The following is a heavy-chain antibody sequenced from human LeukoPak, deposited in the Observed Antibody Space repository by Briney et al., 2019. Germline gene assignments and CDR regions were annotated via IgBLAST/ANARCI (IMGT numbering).Heavy chain of an antibody. D-gene: IGHD3-10*01. V-gene: IGHV1-46*01. CDR1: GYTFTSYY. J-gene: IGHJ3*02. CDR2: INPSGGST. CDR3: ARVSLRGVKMLAFDI. Sequence: ASVKVSCKASGYTFTSYYMHWVRQAPGQGLEWMGIINPSGGSTSYAQKFQGRVTMTRDTSTSTVYMELSSLRSEDTAVYYCARVSLRGVKMLAFDIWGQGTMVTVSS.